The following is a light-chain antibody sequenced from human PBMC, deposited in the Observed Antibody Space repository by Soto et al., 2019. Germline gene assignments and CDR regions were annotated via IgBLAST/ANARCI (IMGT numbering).Light chain of an antibody. CDR3: ATWDGGLTPQGV. V-gene: IGLV1-51*01. CDR1: SSNIGKYY. CDR2: DNT. Sequence: QSVLSQPPSESAAPGQRVNMSCSGSSSNIGKYYVSWYQQVPGTAPTLLIYDNTQRPSGIPDRFSGSKSGTSATLAITGLQTGDEADYYCATWDGGLTPQGVFGTGSKVTVL. J-gene: IGLJ1*01.